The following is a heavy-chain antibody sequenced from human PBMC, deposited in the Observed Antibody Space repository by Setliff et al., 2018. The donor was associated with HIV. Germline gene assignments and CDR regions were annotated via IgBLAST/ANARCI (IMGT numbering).Heavy chain of an antibody. D-gene: IGHD5-18*01. CDR3: ASIELAAMVPVDY. Sequence: AAGKGLEWVSSISSSSYYIYYADSVKGRFTISRDNAKNSLFLQMNSLRAEDTAVYYCASIELAAMVPVDYWGQGTLVTVSS. CDR2: ISSSSYYI. J-gene: IGHJ4*02. V-gene: IGHV3-21*01.